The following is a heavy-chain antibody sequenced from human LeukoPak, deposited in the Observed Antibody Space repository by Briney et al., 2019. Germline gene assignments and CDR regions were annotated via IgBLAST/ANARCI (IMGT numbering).Heavy chain of an antibody. V-gene: IGHV1-69*05. D-gene: IGHD2-2*02. J-gene: IGHJ3*02. CDR1: GGTFSSYA. CDR3: AREGLSDCSSTSCYKRSVFAFDI. CDR2: IIPIFGTA. Sequence: GSSVKVTCKASGGTFSSYAISWVRQAPGQGLEWMGGIIPIFGTANYAQKFQGRVTITTDESTSTAYMELSSLRSEDTAVYYCAREGLSDCSSTSCYKRSVFAFDIWGQGTMVTVSS.